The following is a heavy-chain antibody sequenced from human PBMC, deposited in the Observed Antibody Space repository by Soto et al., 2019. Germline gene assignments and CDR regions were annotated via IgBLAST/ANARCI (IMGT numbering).Heavy chain of an antibody. D-gene: IGHD3-9*01. CDR2: IYYSGTT. CDR3: AKTGPYDILTYWYFDL. V-gene: IGHV4-39*01. Sequence: SETLSLTCIVSGDSISSSSYYWVWIRQPPGKGLEWIGSIYYSGTTYYKPSLESRVTISIDTSKNQFSLKVSSLTAADTAVYYCAKTGPYDILTYWYFDLWGRGTLVTVSS. J-gene: IGHJ2*01. CDR1: GDSISSSSYY.